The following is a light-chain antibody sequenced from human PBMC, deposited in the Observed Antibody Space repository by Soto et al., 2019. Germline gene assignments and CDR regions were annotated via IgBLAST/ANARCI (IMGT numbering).Light chain of an antibody. CDR1: SSDVGGYNY. CDR2: EVS. Sequence: QSALTQPPSASGSPGQSVTISCTGTSSDVGGYNYVSWYQQHPGKAPKLMIYEVSKRPSGVHDCFSGSKSGNTASLTVSGLQAEDEADYYCSSYAGSNNRVFGGGTKVTVL. CDR3: SSYAGSNNRV. V-gene: IGLV2-8*01. J-gene: IGLJ3*02.